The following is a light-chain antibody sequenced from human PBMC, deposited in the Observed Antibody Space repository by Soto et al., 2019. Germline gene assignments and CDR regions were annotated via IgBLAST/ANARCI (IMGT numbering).Light chain of an antibody. CDR3: QQYATSPRT. CDR1: QSVSSNY. V-gene: IGKV3-20*01. J-gene: IGKJ1*01. CDR2: GAS. Sequence: EIVLTQSPGTLSLSPGERATLSCRASQSVSSNYLAWYQQKRGQAPRLLIYGASSRAPGIPTRFSGSGSGTDFTLTISRLEPEDFAEYYCQQYATSPRTFGQGTKVEI.